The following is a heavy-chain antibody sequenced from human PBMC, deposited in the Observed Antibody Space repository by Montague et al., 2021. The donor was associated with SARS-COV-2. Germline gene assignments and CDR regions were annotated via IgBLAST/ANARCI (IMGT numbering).Heavy chain of an antibody. V-gene: IGHV2-5*02. J-gene: IGHJ4*01. CDR2: IYWDDDK. CDR3: AYKGRGYWSDAVDY. D-gene: IGHD3-3*01. Sequence: PALVKPTQTLTLTCTFSGFSLSTSGVGVGWIRQPPGKALEWLALIYWDDDKRYSPSLKRRLNITKDNSKNQVVLTMTNMDPVDTATYFCAYKGRGYWSDAVDYWGQGNLITDSS. CDR1: GFSLSTSGVG.